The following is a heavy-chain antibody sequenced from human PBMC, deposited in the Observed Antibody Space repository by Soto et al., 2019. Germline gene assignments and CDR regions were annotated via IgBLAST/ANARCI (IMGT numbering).Heavy chain of an antibody. CDR2: IYYSGST. J-gene: IGHJ4*02. V-gene: IGHV4-39*01. CDR3: ARHRYYDMAIYYVDY. D-gene: IGHD3-9*01. Sequence: SETLSLTCTVSGRSISSSSYYWGWIRQPPGKGLEWIGSIYYSGSTYYTPSLKSRVTISVATTKNQFSLKLSSVTAADMAVYFFARHRYYDMAIYYVDYWGQGTLVTVSS. CDR1: GRSISSSSYY.